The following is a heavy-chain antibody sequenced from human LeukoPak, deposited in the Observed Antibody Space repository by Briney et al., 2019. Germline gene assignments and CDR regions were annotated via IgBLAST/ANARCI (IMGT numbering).Heavy chain of an antibody. Sequence: GGPLRLSCAASGFTFSSYAMSWVRQAPGKGLEWVSAISGSGGSTYYADSVKGRFTISRDNSKNTLYLQMNSLRAEDTAVYYCAKRTGLIVVVPAAIDYWGQGTLVTVSS. CDR2: ISGSGGST. CDR1: GFTFSSYA. D-gene: IGHD2-2*01. J-gene: IGHJ4*02. V-gene: IGHV3-23*01. CDR3: AKRTGLIVVVPAAIDY.